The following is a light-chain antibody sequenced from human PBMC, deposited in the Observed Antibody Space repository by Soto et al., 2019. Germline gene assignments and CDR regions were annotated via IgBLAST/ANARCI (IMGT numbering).Light chain of an antibody. CDR1: QTIRSNY. CDR3: LLYGSSTWT. CDR2: GAS. J-gene: IGKJ1*01. Sequence: ETVLTQSPGTLSLSPGERATLSCRASQTIRSNYLAWYRQTPGQAPRLLIYGASNSTTGIADGLSGSRSGSDVALIISGLEPEDFALYYCLLYGSSTWTFGQETKVEIK. V-gene: IGKV3-20*01.